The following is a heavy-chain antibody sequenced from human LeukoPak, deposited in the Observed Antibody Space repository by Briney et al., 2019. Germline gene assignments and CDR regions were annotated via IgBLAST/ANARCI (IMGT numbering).Heavy chain of an antibody. CDR1: GFTFSSYS. Sequence: GGSLRLSCAASGFTFSSYSMNWVRQAPGKWLEWVSSISSSSSYIYYADSVKGRFTISRDNAKNSLYLQMNSLRAEDTAVYYCARDKVATIDYWGQGTLVTVSS. CDR3: ARDKVATIDY. CDR2: ISSSSSYI. J-gene: IGHJ4*02. D-gene: IGHD5-24*01. V-gene: IGHV3-21*01.